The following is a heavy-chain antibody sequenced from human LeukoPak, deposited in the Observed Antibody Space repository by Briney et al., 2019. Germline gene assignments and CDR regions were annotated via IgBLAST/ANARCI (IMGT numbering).Heavy chain of an antibody. CDR3: VRDISGEKSFDY. CDR1: GFDFSRYV. CDR2: MSHDGSNE. D-gene: IGHD3-10*01. Sequence: GRSLRLSCAASGFDFSRYVMHWVRQAPGKGLEWVAVMSHDGSNEYYADSVKGRFTISRDNSKNTLSLQMNSLRAEDTAVYHCVRDISGEKSFDYWGQGTLVTVSS. V-gene: IGHV3-30*04. J-gene: IGHJ4*02.